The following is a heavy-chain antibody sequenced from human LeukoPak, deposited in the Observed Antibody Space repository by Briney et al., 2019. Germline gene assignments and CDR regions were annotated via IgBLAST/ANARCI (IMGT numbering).Heavy chain of an antibody. V-gene: IGHV4-4*07. CDR3: ARQWTVGATGYFDY. D-gene: IGHD1-26*01. J-gene: IGHJ4*02. CDR2: IYTSGST. CDR1: GGSISSYY. Sequence: SETLSLTCTVSGGSISSYYWSWIRQPAGKGLEWIGRIYTSGSTYYNPSLKSRVTISVDTSKNQFSLKLSSVTAADTAVYYCARQWTVGATGYFDYWGQGTLVTVSS.